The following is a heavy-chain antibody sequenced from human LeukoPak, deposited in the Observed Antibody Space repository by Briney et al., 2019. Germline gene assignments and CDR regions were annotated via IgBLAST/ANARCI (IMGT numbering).Heavy chain of an antibody. V-gene: IGHV3-23*01. D-gene: IGHD5-24*01. CDR1: GFTFSSYG. Sequence: PGGSLRLSRAASGFTFSSYGMSWVRQAPGKGLEWVSGINNSGDRTYYADSVKGRFTISRDNSKNTLYLQMHSLRGEDTAVYYCAKEPLREGGTYFDYWGQGNLVTVSS. CDR3: AKEPLREGGTYFDY. J-gene: IGHJ4*02. CDR2: INNSGDRT.